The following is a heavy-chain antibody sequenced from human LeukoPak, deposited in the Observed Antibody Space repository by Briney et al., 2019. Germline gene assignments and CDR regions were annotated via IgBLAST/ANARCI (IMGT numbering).Heavy chain of an antibody. Sequence: GGSLRLSCAVSGFAFGSEAMSWVRQAPGKGLEWVAVIWYNGNDKDYADSVKGRFTISRDNSKNTLYLQMNSLRAEDTAVYYCAKDYGASIAAAGTPDYWGQGTLVTVSS. V-gene: IGHV3-33*06. CDR3: AKDYGASIAAAGTPDY. CDR1: GFAFGSEA. J-gene: IGHJ4*02. D-gene: IGHD6-13*01. CDR2: IWYNGNDK.